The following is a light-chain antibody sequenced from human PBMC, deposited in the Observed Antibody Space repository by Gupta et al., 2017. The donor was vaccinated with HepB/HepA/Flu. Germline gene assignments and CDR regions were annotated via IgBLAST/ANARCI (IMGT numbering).Light chain of an antibody. CDR1: SSNIGSNA. Sequence: QSVLTQPSSASGTPGPRVTISCSGSSSNIGSNAVIWYRQFPGTAPRLLLYSNIQRPSGVPDRFSGSKSGTSASLAISGLQSEDEADYHCAAWDDSLSAWLFGGGTKLTVL. CDR2: SNI. CDR3: AAWDDSLSAWL. V-gene: IGLV1-44*01. J-gene: IGLJ3*02.